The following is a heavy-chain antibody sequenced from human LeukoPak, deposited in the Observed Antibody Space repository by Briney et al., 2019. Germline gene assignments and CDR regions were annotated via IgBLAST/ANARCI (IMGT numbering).Heavy chain of an antibody. J-gene: IGHJ4*02. V-gene: IGHV3-11*06. Sequence: GGSLRLSCAASGFTFSAYCMSRIRQAPGKGLEWVSYISSSSSYTNYADSVKGRFTISRDNAKNSLYLQMNSLRAEDTAVYYCASSSYYSLDYWGQGTLVTVSS. D-gene: IGHD1-26*01. CDR1: GFTFSAYC. CDR3: ASSSYYSLDY. CDR2: ISSSSSYT.